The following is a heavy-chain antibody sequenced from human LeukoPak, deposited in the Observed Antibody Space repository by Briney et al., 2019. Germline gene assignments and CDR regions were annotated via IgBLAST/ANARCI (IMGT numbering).Heavy chain of an antibody. J-gene: IGHJ5*02. D-gene: IGHD3-10*01. CDR3: ARDRGWFGEYLFDP. Sequence: SETLSLTCTVSGASISSYHWTWIRQSAGKGLEWIGIFYNSGSTDYNPSLKSRVTLSVDTSKNQFSLKVNSVTAADTAVYYCARDRGWFGEYLFDPWGQGTLVTVSS. V-gene: IGHV4-4*07. CDR2: FYNSGST. CDR1: GASISSYH.